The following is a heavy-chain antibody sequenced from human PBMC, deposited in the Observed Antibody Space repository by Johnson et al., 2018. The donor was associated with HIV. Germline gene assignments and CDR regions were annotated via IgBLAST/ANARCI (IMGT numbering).Heavy chain of an antibody. V-gene: IGHV3-30*18. CDR2: ISYDGTNK. D-gene: IGHD3-22*01. CDR3: AKGLSLSGSYSYDSSDYREVDVFDI. CDR1: GFTFSSYG. Sequence: QVQLVESGGGVVQPGRSLRLSCAASGFTFSSYGMHWVRQAPGKGLEWVAVISYDGTNKYYADSVKGRFTISRDNSKNTLYLQMNSLRPEETAVYYCAKGLSLSGSYSYDSSDYREVDVFDIWGQGTMVTVSS. J-gene: IGHJ3*02.